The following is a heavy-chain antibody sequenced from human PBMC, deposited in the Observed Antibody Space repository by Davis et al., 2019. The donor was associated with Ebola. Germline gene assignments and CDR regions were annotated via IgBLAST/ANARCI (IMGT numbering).Heavy chain of an antibody. Sequence: ASVPVSCNASGYTFTGYYMHWVRQAPGQGLEWMGWINPNSGGTNYAQKFQGRVTMTRDTSISTAYMELSRLRSDDTAVYYCAREDSGYEEERNNWFDPWGQGTLVTVSS. CDR3: AREDSGYEEERNNWFDP. CDR1: GYTFTGYY. CDR2: INPNSGGT. D-gene: IGHD5-12*01. V-gene: IGHV1-2*02. J-gene: IGHJ5*02.